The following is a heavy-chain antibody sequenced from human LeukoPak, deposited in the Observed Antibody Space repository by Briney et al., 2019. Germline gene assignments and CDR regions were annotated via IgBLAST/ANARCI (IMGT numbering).Heavy chain of an antibody. J-gene: IGHJ6*03. CDR1: GGSISSYY. Sequence: SETLSLTCTVSGGSISSYYWSWIRQPAGKGLEWIGRIYTSGSTNYNPSLKSRATISVDKSKNQFSLKLSSVTAADTAVYYCARDQMPIMITFGGVARDYYYYMDVWGKGTTVTVSS. V-gene: IGHV4-4*07. CDR2: IYTSGST. CDR3: ARDQMPIMITFGGVARDYYYYMDV. D-gene: IGHD3-16*01.